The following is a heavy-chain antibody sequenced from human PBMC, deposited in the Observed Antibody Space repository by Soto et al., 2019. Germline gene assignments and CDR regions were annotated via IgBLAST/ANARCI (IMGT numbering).Heavy chain of an antibody. J-gene: IGHJ6*02. CDR2: IIPIFGTA. D-gene: IGHD3-22*01. V-gene: IGHV1-69*12. Sequence: QVQLVQSGAEVKKPGSSVKVSCKASGGTFSSYAISWVRQAPGQGLEWMGGIIPIFGTANYAQKFQGRVTIAADQSTSTAYMGLSSLRSEDAAVYYCARGRRTSSGPYYYYYYGMDVWGQGTTVTVSS. CDR3: ARGRRTSSGPYYYYYYGMDV. CDR1: GGTFSSYA.